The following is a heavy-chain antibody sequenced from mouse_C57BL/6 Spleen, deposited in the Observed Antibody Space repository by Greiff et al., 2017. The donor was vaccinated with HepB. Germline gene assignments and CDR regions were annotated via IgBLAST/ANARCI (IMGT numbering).Heavy chain of an antibody. CDR1: GYSFTSYY. J-gene: IGHJ2*01. D-gene: IGHD2-2*01. V-gene: IGHV1-66*01. CDR3: ARGDMVTSFDY. Sequence: QVQLQQSGPELVKPGASVKISCKASGYSFTSYYIHWVKQRPGQGLEWIGWIYPGSGNTKYNEKFKGKATLTADTSSSTAYMQLSSLTSEDSAVYYCARGDMVTSFDYWGQGTTLTVSS. CDR2: IYPGSGNT.